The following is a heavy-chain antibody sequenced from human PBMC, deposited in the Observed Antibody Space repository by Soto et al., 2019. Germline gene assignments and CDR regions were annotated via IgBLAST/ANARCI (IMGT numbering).Heavy chain of an antibody. CDR3: ARWATGVATLDY. CDR2: IYFSGSA. Sequence: WTWLRQHPGQGLEWVGYIYFSGSAYYNPSLTSRLTISIDTSKNQFSLKLTSVTAADTAVYYCARWATGVATLDYWGQGTLVTVSS. V-gene: IGHV4-31*02. J-gene: IGHJ4*02. D-gene: IGHD5-12*01.